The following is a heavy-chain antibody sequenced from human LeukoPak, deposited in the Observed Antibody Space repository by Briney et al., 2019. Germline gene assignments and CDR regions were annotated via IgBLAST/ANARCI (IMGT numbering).Heavy chain of an antibody. CDR1: GFTFSNYA. J-gene: IGHJ5*02. V-gene: IGHV3-23*01. Sequence: GGSLRLSCAASGFTFSNYAMSWVRQAPGKGLEWVSAFSGSGGSTYYADSVKGRFTISRDNSKNTLYLQMNSLRAEDTAVYYCVRSGGVRFDPWGQGTLVTVSS. CDR3: VRSGGVRFDP. D-gene: IGHD3-16*01. CDR2: FSGSGGST.